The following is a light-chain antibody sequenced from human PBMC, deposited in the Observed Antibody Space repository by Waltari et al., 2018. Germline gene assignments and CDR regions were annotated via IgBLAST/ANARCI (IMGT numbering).Light chain of an antibody. J-gene: IGKJ5*01. CDR2: AAS. CDR1: QSSSDY. Sequence: DIQMTQSPSSLSASVGDRVTITCRASQSSSDYLNWYQQKPGKAPKLLIYAASTLQSGVPSRCSGSGSGTDFALTISSLQPEDFPTYYCQQSYSFGQGTRLEIK. V-gene: IGKV1-39*01. CDR3: QQSYS.